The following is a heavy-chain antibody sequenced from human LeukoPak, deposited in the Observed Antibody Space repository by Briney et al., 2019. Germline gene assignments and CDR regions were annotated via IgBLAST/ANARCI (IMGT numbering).Heavy chain of an antibody. D-gene: IGHD6-19*01. CDR1: GFTFSSYG. CDR3: ARDHIAVAGARWFDP. J-gene: IGHJ5*02. CDR2: IWYDGGNK. V-gene: IGHV3-33*01. Sequence: PGGSLRLSCAASGFTFSSYGMHWVRQAPGKGLEWVAVIWYDGGNKYYADSVKGRFTISRDNSKNTLYLQMNSLRAEDTAVYYCARDHIAVAGARWFDPWGQGTLVTVSS.